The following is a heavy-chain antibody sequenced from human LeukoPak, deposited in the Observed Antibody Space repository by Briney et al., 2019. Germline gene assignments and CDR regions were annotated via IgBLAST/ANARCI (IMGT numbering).Heavy chain of an antibody. CDR2: IYYSGST. Sequence: SETLSLTCSVSGGSISSYYWSWIRQPPGKGLEWIGYIYYSGSTNYNPSLKSRVTISVDTSKNQFSLKLSSVTAADTAVYYCARQAEGYYFDYWGQGTLVTVSS. CDR1: GGSISSYY. V-gene: IGHV4-59*01. J-gene: IGHJ4*02. D-gene: IGHD1-14*01. CDR3: ARQAEGYYFDY.